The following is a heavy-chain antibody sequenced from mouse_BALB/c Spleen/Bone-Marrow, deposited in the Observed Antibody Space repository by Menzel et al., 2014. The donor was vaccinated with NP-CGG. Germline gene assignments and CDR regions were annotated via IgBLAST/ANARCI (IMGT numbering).Heavy chain of an antibody. CDR3: ARDVGYGNYFVY. V-gene: IGHV7-1*02. CDR2: SRNKAKYYTT. J-gene: IGHJ3*01. Sequence: EVMLVESGGGLVQPGVSLRLSCATSGFTFSDFYMEWVRQPPGKRLEWIAASRNKAKYYTTEYSASVKGRFIVSRDTSQSVLYLQMNALRAEDTAIYYCARDVGYGNYFVYWGQGTLVTVSA. CDR1: GFTFSDFY. D-gene: IGHD2-10*02.